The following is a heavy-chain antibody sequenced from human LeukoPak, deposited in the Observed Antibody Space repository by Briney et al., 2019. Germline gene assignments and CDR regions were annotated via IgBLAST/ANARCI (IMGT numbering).Heavy chain of an antibody. J-gene: IGHJ4*02. CDR1: GFTLSSYW. V-gene: IGHV3-74*01. Sequence: PGGSLRLSCAASGFTLSSYWMHWVRQAPGKGLVWVSRINSDGSSTSYADSVKGRFTISRDNAKNTLYLQMNSLRAEDTAVYYCAKATVVIAVAGNFDYWGQGTLVTVSS. CDR3: AKATVVIAVAGNFDY. CDR2: INSDGSST. D-gene: IGHD6-19*01.